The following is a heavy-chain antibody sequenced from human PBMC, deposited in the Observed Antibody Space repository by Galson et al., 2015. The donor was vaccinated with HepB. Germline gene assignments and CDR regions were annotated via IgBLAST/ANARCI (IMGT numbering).Heavy chain of an antibody. CDR1: GFTFSSYA. J-gene: IGHJ4*02. Sequence: SLRLSCAGSGFTFSSYAMDWVRQAPGKGLEWVSLITGSGDKTYYTDSVKGRFTISRDNSRNTLLLQLNSLRAEDTAAYYCAKDGIMVANNPYQLHFWGQGTLVSVSS. D-gene: IGHD2-15*01. CDR3: AKDGIMVANNPYQLHF. CDR2: ITGSGDKT. V-gene: IGHV3-23*01.